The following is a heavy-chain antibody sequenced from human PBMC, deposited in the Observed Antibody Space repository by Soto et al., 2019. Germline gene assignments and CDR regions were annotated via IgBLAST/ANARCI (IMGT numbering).Heavy chain of an antibody. CDR2: IWYDGSNK. J-gene: IGHJ6*02. Sequence: QVQLVESGGGVVQPGRSLRLSCAASGFTFSSYGMHWVRQAPGKGLEWVAVIWYDGSNKYYADSVKGRFTISRDNSKNPLDLQMNSLRAEDTAVYYCAVSGDYYYGMDVWGQGTTVTVSS. D-gene: IGHD7-27*01. V-gene: IGHV3-33*01. CDR3: AVSGDYYYGMDV. CDR1: GFTFSSYG.